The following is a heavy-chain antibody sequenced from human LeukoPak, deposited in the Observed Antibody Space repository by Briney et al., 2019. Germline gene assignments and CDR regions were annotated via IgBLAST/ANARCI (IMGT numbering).Heavy chain of an antibody. CDR3: ARGLRITMVRGVMGL. Sequence: GGSLRLSCAASGFTFSSYGMNWVRQAPGKGLEWVSYISSSGSTIYYADSVKGRFTISRDNAKNSLYLQMNSLRAEDTAVYYCARGLRITMVRGVMGLGGQGTLVTVSS. V-gene: IGHV3-48*04. J-gene: IGHJ4*02. D-gene: IGHD3-10*01. CDR1: GFTFSSYG. CDR2: ISSSGSTI.